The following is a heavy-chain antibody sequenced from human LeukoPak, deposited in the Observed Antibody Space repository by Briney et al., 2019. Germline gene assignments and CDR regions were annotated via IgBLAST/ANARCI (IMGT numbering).Heavy chain of an antibody. CDR1: GGSISSSSYY. CDR3: ARVSAVRSFDY. J-gene: IGHJ4*02. V-gene: IGHV4-39*07. CDR2: IYYSGST. Sequence: SKTLSLTCTVSGGSISSSSYYWGWVRQPPGRGLEWVGSIYYSGSTYYNPSLKSRVTISVDASKNQFSLKLSSVTAADTAVYYCARVSAVRSFDYWGQGTLVTVSS.